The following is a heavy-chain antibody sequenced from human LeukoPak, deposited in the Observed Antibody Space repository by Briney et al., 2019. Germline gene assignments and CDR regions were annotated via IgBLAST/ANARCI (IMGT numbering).Heavy chain of an antibody. V-gene: IGHV3-23*01. CDR1: GFTFSSYA. Sequence: GGSLRLSCAASGFTFSSYAMSWVRQAPGKGLEWVSAMSSSAGTTYYADSVKGRFTISRDNSKNTLYLQMNSLRADDTAVYYCARDGKSSGWYYWGQGTLVTASS. D-gene: IGHD6-19*01. CDR3: ARDGKSSGWYY. CDR2: MSSSAGTT. J-gene: IGHJ4*02.